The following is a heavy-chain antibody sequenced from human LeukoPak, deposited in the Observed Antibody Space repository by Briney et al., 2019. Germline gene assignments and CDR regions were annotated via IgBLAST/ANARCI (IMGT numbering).Heavy chain of an antibody. V-gene: IGHV3-30*02. CDR3: AKSYDFWSGFVDY. CDR2: IRYDGSNK. CDR1: GFTFSSFG. J-gene: IGHJ4*02. D-gene: IGHD3-3*01. Sequence: GGSLRLSCAASGFTFSSFGMHWVRQAPGKGLEWVAFIRYDGSNKYYADSVKGRFTISRDNSKNTLYLQMNSLRAEDTAGYYCAKSYDFWSGFVDYWGQGTLVTVSP.